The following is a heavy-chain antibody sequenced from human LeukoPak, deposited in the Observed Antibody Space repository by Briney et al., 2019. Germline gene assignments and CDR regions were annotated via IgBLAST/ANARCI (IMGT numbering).Heavy chain of an antibody. V-gene: IGHV1-18*01. CDR3: ARETFTIPFDY. Sequence: ASVKVSCKASGYTFTNYGINWVRQAPGQGLEWMGWISAYNGNTNYAQKLQGRVTMTTDTSTSTAYMELRSLRSDDTAVYYCARETFTIPFDYWGQGTLVTVSS. D-gene: IGHD5-24*01. CDR1: GYTFTNYG. J-gene: IGHJ4*02. CDR2: ISAYNGNT.